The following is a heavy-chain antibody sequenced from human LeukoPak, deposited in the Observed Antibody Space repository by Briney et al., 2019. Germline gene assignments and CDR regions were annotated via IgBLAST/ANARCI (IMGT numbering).Heavy chain of an antibody. Sequence: GGSLRLSCAASGFTFDDYAMHWVRQAPGKGLEWVSGISWNSGSIGYADSVKGRFPISRDNAKNSLYLQMNSLRAEDTALYYCAKDAHYGSGSNYYGMDVWGQGTTVTVSS. CDR1: GFTFDDYA. CDR3: AKDAHYGSGSNYYGMDV. CDR2: ISWNSGSI. D-gene: IGHD3-10*01. V-gene: IGHV3-9*01. J-gene: IGHJ6*02.